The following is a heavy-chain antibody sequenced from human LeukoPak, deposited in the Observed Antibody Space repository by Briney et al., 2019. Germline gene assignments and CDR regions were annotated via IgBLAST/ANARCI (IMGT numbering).Heavy chain of an antibody. CDR3: ARGPSSIVVVPAARADVYYYYGMDV. D-gene: IGHD2-2*01. V-gene: IGHV4-31*03. CDR2: IYYSGST. CDR1: GGSISSGGYY. J-gene: IGHJ6*02. Sequence: PSETLSLTCTVSGGSISSGGYYWSWIRQHPGKGLEWIGYIYYSGSTYYNPSLKSRVTISVDTSKNQFSLKLSSVTAADTAVYYCARGPSSIVVVPAARADVYYYYGMDVWGQGTTVTVSS.